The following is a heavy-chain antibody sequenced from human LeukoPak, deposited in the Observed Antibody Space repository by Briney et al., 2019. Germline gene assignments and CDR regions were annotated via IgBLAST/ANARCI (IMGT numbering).Heavy chain of an antibody. CDR3: ARDHWGGSVDY. CDR2: IYYSGST. J-gene: IGHJ4*02. CDR1: GGSISSSSYY. V-gene: IGHV4-39*07. Sequence: TSETLSLTCTVSGGSISSSSYYWGWIRQPPGKGLEWIGSIYYSGSTYYNPSLKSRVTISVDTSKNRFSLKLSSVTAADTAVYYCARDHWGGSVDYWGQGTLVTVSS. D-gene: IGHD7-27*01.